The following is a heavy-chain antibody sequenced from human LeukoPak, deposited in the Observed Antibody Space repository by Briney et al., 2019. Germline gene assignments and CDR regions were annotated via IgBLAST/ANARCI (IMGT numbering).Heavy chain of an antibody. Sequence: SETLSLTCTVSGGSISSSSYYWGWIRQPPGKGLEWIGSIYYSGSTYYNPSLKSRVTISVDTSKNQFSLKLSSVTAADTAVYYCARDRTDYYGSGLVDYWGQGTLVTVSS. CDR2: IYYSGST. J-gene: IGHJ4*02. CDR3: ARDRTDYYGSGLVDY. V-gene: IGHV4-39*07. CDR1: GGSISSSSYY. D-gene: IGHD3-10*01.